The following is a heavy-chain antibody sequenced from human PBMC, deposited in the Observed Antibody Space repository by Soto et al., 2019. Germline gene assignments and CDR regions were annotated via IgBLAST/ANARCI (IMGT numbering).Heavy chain of an antibody. V-gene: IGHV4-34*01. Sequence: PSETLSLTCAVYGWSFSGYYWTWIRQPPGKGLEWIGEINHGGSTNYNPSLKSRVTISVDTSKNQFSLKLSSVTAADTAVYFCARGCNGVWSQGPYFHHWGQGALVTVSS. CDR1: GWSFSGYY. D-gene: IGHD2-8*01. CDR2: INHGGST. CDR3: ARGCNGVWSQGPYFHH. J-gene: IGHJ4*02.